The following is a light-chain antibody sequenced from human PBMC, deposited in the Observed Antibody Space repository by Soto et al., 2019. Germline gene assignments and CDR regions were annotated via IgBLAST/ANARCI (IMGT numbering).Light chain of an antibody. Sequence: EIVLTQSPATLALSPGERATFSCRASQSVSSNYLAWYQQKPGQAPRLLIYGAFKRATGIPDRFSGSGSGTDFTLTISRMEPEDFAVYCCQQYGSSPRTFGQGTKVDIK. V-gene: IGKV3-20*01. CDR2: GAF. J-gene: IGKJ1*01. CDR1: QSVSSNY. CDR3: QQYGSSPRT.